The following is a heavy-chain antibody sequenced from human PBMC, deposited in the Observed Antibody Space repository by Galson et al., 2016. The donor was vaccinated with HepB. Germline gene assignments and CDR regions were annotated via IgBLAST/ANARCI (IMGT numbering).Heavy chain of an antibody. V-gene: IGHV1-46*01. CDR2: INPRGGAT. J-gene: IGHJ6*02. CDR3: SSGLIATGASYYYNVMDV. D-gene: IGHD1-1*01. Sequence: SVKVSCKASGYSFTDYRIHWVRQAPGQGLECMGVINPRGGATDYVQKFQGRVNMTSDTSTRTVYMGLSSLTFEDAAVYFCSSGLIATGASYYYNVMDVWGQATTVTVS. CDR1: GYSFTDYR.